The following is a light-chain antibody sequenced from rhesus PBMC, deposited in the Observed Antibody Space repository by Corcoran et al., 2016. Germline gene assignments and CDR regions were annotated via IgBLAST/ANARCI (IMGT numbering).Light chain of an antibody. CDR1: QSLLDSDGYTH. CDR3: MQTLQTPLT. Sequence: DIVMTQTPLSLPVTPGEPASISCRSSQSLLDSDGYTHLHWYLQQPGQSPQLLIYLGSNRAPGVPDRFSGSGSGTDFTLKISRVEAEYFGVYYCMQTLQTPLTFGGGTKVEIK. CDR2: LGS. V-gene: IGKV2-78*01. J-gene: IGKJ4*01.